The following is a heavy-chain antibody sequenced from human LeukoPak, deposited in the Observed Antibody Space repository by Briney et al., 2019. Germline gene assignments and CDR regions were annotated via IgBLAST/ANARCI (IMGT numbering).Heavy chain of an antibody. Sequence: GGSLRLSCAASGFTFSSYGMHWVRPAPGKGLEWVSSVSNSWDYIHYADSVKGRFTISRDNSKNSLYLQMNSLRAEDTAVYYCASRQGSAYDILTGYTIGYFDLWGRGTLVTVSS. CDR1: GFTFSSYG. J-gene: IGHJ2*01. V-gene: IGHV3-21*04. D-gene: IGHD3-9*01. CDR3: ASRQGSAYDILTGYTIGYFDL. CDR2: VSNSWDYI.